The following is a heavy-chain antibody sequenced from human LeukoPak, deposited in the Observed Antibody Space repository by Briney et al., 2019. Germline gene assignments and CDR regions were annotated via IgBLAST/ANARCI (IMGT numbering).Heavy chain of an antibody. Sequence: SETLSLTCAVYGGSFSGYYWSWIRQPPGKGLEWIGEINHSGSTNYNPSLKSRVTISVDTSKNQFSLKLSSVTAADTAVYYCARGVNSSWWTPRNNWFDPWGQGTLVTVSS. CDR1: GGSFSGYY. J-gene: IGHJ5*02. CDR3: ARGVNSSWWTPRNNWFDP. V-gene: IGHV4-34*01. D-gene: IGHD6-13*01. CDR2: INHSGST.